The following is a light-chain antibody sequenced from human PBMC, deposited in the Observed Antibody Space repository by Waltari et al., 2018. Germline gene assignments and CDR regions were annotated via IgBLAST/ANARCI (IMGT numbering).Light chain of an antibody. Sequence: QSALTQPPSASGSPGPSVTIPCPGSRRDIGNYAFAPWYQQRPDKAPELMIYEVTKRPSGVPDRFSGSKSGNTASLTVSGLQAADEADYYCSSYAGSSVWVFGGGTKLTVV. CDR1: RRDIGNYAF. J-gene: IGLJ3*02. V-gene: IGLV2-8*01. CDR2: EVT. CDR3: SSYAGSSVWV.